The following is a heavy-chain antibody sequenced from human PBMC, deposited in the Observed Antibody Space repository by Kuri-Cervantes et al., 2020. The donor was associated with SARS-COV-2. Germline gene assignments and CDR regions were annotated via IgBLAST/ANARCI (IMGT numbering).Heavy chain of an antibody. CDR1: GYTFTGYY. J-gene: IGHJ6*03. D-gene: IGHD2-2*02. Sequence: ASVKVSCKASGYTFTGYYMRWVRQAPGQGLEWMGWINPNSGGTNYAQKFQGRVTMTRDTSISTAYMELSRLRSEDTAVYYCARGPSNIVVVPAAIPENYYYYYMDVWGKGTTVTVSS. CDR3: ARGPSNIVVVPAAIPENYYYYYMDV. CDR2: INPNSGGT. V-gene: IGHV1-2*02.